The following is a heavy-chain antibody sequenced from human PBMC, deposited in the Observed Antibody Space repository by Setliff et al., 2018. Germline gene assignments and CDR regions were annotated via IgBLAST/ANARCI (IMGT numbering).Heavy chain of an antibody. CDR1: TASMTYYY. J-gene: IGHJ4*02. CDR2: VFYNGAA. Sequence: PSETLSLTCSVSTASMTYYYWSWIRQPPGKGLEFIGYVFYNGAAKYDPSLKSRVTMSVDTSKTQFSLKLNSMTTADTAVYYCARGGTYRYFDYWGQGALVTVSS. V-gene: IGHV4-59*01. CDR3: ARGGTYRYFDY.